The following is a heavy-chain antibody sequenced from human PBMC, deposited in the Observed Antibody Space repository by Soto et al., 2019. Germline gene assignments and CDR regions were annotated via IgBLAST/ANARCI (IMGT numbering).Heavy chain of an antibody. CDR3: AKVGYSGYDVEYFQH. D-gene: IGHD5-12*01. J-gene: IGHJ1*01. Sequence: GGSLRLSCAASGFTFSSYAMSWVRQAPGKGLEWVSAISGSGGSTYYADSVKGRFTISRDNSKNTLYLQMNSLRAEDTAVYYCAKVGYSGYDVEYFQHWGQGTLVTVSS. CDR1: GFTFSSYA. V-gene: IGHV3-23*01. CDR2: ISGSGGST.